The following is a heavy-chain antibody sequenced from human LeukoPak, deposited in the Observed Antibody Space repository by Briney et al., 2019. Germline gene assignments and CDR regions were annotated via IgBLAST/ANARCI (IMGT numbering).Heavy chain of an antibody. CDR1: GFTFDDYA. J-gene: IGHJ4*02. CDR3: ARDWNGYGY. D-gene: IGHD3-3*01. V-gene: IGHV3-9*01. CDR2: ISWNSGSI. Sequence: GRSLRLSCAASGFTFDDYAMHWVRQAPGKGLEWVSGISWNSGSIGYADSVKGRFTIPRDNAKNSLYLQMNSLRAEDTAVYYCARDWNGYGYWGQGTLVTVSS.